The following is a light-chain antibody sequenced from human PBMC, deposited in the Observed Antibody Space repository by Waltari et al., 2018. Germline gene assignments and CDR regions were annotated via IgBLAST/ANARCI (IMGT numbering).Light chain of an antibody. CDR1: SSDVGGYNY. V-gene: IGLV2-8*01. Sequence: QSALTQPPSASGSPGQSVAISCTGTSSDVGGYNYVSWYQQHPGRAPKPMIYEVTKRPSGVPDRFSGSKSGSTGSLTVSGLPAEDEADYYCSSYAGSTAVFGGGTKLTVL. J-gene: IGLJ2*01. CDR2: EVT. CDR3: SSYAGSTAV.